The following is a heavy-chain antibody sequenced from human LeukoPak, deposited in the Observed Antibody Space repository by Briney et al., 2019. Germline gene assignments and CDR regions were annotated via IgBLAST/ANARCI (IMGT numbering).Heavy chain of an antibody. CDR1: GYSFTNYW. J-gene: IGHJ4*02. CDR2: IYPGDSDT. V-gene: IGHV5-51*01. Sequence: GESLKISCKGSGYSFTNYWIGWVRQMPGKGLEWMGIIYPGDSDTTYSPSFQGQVTISADKSIRTAYLQWSSLKASDTAMYYCATHSSGFYYDYFDYWGQGTLVTVSS. D-gene: IGHD3-22*01. CDR3: ATHSSGFYYDYFDY.